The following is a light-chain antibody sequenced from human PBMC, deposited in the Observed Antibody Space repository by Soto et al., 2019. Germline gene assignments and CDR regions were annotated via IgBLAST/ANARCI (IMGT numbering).Light chain of an antibody. CDR1: QSVSSSY. Sequence: EIVLTQSPGTLSLSPGERATLSCRASQSVSSSYLAWYQQKPGQAPRLLIYGASSRATGIPDRFSGSGSGTDFTLTISRLEPADFAVYYCQLYNRSPPGYTFGQGTKLQIK. CDR3: QLYNRSPPGYT. CDR2: GAS. V-gene: IGKV3-20*01. J-gene: IGKJ2*01.